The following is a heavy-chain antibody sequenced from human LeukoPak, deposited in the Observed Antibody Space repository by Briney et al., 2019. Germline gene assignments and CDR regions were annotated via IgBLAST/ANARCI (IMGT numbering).Heavy chain of an antibody. CDR3: ARSSSDAFDI. CDR1: GFTFTTYG. CDR2: ISYDGTKT. Sequence: GGSLRLSCAASGFTFTTYGMHWVRQAPGEGLDWVALISYDGTKTYYSDSVKGRFTISRDSSRNTLYLQMNSLRAEDTAVYYCARSSSDAFDIWGQGTMVTVSS. V-gene: IGHV3-30*03. D-gene: IGHD6-6*01. J-gene: IGHJ3*02.